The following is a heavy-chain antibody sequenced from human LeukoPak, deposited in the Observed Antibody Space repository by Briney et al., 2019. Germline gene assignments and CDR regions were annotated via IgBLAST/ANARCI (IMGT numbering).Heavy chain of an antibody. CDR2: IYHSGST. J-gene: IGHJ3*02. CDR3: AREGPYPTARDAFDI. CDR1: GGSISSGGYS. Sequence: SRTLSLTCAVSGGSISSGGYSWSWIRQPPGKGLEWIGYIYHSGSTYYNPSLKSRVAISVDRSKNQFSLKLSSVTAADTAVYYCAREGPYPTARDAFDIWGQGTMVTVSS. V-gene: IGHV4-30-2*01.